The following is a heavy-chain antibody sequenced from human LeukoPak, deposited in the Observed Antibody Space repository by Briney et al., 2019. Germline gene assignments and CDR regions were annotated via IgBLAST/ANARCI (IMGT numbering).Heavy chain of an antibody. J-gene: IGHJ4*02. D-gene: IGHD6-19*01. Sequence: ASVKVSCKASGYTFTSYGISWVRQAPGQGLEWIGWISAYNGNTNYAQKLQGRVTMTTDTSTSTAYMELRSLRSDDTAVYYCARVGQWLVQGRGASDYWGQGTLVTVSS. CDR1: GYTFTSYG. V-gene: IGHV1-18*04. CDR3: ARVGQWLVQGRGASDY. CDR2: ISAYNGNT.